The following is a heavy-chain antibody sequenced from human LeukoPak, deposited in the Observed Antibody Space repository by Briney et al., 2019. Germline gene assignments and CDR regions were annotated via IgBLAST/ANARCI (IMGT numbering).Heavy chain of an antibody. CDR3: ARDLNNQYYDFWSGYYTGYCYGMDV. Sequence: PSETLSLTCTVSGGSVSSGSYYWSWIRQPPGKGLEWIGYIYYSGSTNYNPSLKSRVTISVDTSKNQFSLKLSSVTAADTAVYYCARDLNNQYYDFWSGYYTGYCYGMDVWGQGTTVTVSS. CDR2: IYYSGST. CDR1: GGSVSSGSYY. D-gene: IGHD3-3*01. V-gene: IGHV4-61*01. J-gene: IGHJ6*02.